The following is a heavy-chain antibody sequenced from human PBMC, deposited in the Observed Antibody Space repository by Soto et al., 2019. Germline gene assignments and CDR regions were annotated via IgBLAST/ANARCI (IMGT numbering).Heavy chain of an antibody. CDR2: IITIFGTA. Sequence: ASVKVSCKASGGTFSSYAISWVRQAPGQGLEWMGGIITIFGTANYAQKFQGRVTITADKSTSTAYMELSSRISEDTAVYYCASDLGLRYCSSTSCGVGGGRYYGMDVWGQGTTVTVS. CDR1: GGTFSSYA. D-gene: IGHD2-2*01. CDR3: ASDLGLRYCSSTSCGVGGGRYYGMDV. J-gene: IGHJ6*02. V-gene: IGHV1-69*06.